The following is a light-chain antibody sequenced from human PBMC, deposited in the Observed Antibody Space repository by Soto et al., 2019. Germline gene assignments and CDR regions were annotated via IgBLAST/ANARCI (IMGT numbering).Light chain of an antibody. V-gene: IGKV3-20*01. CDR2: GAS. J-gene: IGKJ5*01. CDR3: QQYGGTPPIT. Sequence: EIVLTQSPGTLSLSPGERATLSCRVSQKISSSYLAWYQQKPGQAPRFLIYGASSRATGIPDRFSGSGSGTDFTLTISRLEPEDFAVYYCQQYGGTPPITFGQGTRLEIK. CDR1: QKISSSY.